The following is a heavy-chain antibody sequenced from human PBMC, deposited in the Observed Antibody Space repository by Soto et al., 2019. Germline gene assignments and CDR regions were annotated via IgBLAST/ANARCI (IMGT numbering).Heavy chain of an antibody. CDR2: INPKTGDT. Sequence: QVQLVQSGAEVKKPGASVKVSCKASRYTFTGYYLHWVRQAPGQGLEWMGWINPKTGDTTYAQKFQGRVTLTRDTSISTAYMELSRLKSDDTAIYFCATDSNYDVSNSFWGQGTLVTVSS. D-gene: IGHD3-3*01. CDR3: ATDSNYDVSNSF. V-gene: IGHV1-2*02. J-gene: IGHJ4*02. CDR1: RYTFTGYY.